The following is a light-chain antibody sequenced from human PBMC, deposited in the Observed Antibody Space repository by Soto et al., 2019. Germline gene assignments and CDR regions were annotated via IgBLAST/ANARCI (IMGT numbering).Light chain of an antibody. Sequence: DIVLTHSPVTLSLSPGDRATLSCRASETVSSYLLWYQQKPGQDPRLVIYDASKRATGIPARFSGSGSETDFTLTISSLEPEDVGVYYCLHRMNWPLTFGQGTRLEIK. CDR1: ETVSSY. CDR3: LHRMNWPLT. J-gene: IGKJ5*01. CDR2: DAS. V-gene: IGKV3-11*01.